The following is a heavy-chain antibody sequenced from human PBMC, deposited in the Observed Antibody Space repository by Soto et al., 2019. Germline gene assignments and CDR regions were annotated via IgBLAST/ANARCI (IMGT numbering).Heavy chain of an antibody. CDR2: IKEDGSET. CDR1: GFTFSKYW. D-gene: IGHD2-15*01. V-gene: IGHV3-7*03. J-gene: IGHJ5*02. CDR3: ARPIYCSGGSCYVPWLDP. Sequence: QPGGSLRLSCAASGFTFSKYWMSWVRQAPGKGLEWVANIKEDGSETYHVDSVKGRFTISRDNSKNSLYLQMNSLRVEDTAVYYCARPIYCSGGSCYVPWLDPWGQGTLVTVSS.